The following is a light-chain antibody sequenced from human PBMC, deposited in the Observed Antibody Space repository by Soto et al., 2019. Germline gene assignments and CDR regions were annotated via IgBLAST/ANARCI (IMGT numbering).Light chain of an antibody. V-gene: IGLV2-23*02. J-gene: IGLJ1*01. Sequence: QSALTQPASVSGSPGQSITISCTRTSNDVGSYNFVSWYQQHPGKAPKVLIYEVTKRPSGVSNRFSGSKSGNTASLTISGLQADDEVDYYCYSDAGSSTYVFGSGTKLTVL. CDR1: SNDVGSYNF. CDR3: YSDAGSSTYV. CDR2: EVT.